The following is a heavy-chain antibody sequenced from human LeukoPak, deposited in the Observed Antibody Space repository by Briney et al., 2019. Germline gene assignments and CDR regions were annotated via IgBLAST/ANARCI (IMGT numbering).Heavy chain of an antibody. J-gene: IGHJ4*02. CDR2: INPNSGGT. Sequence: GASVKVSCKASGYTFTGYYMHWVRQAPGQGLEWMGWINPNSGGTNYAQKFQGWVTMTRDTSISTAYMELSRLRSDDTAVYYCARDAITVAALGFFDSWGQGTLVIVSS. V-gene: IGHV1-2*04. CDR3: ARDAITVAALGFFDS. CDR1: GYTFTGYY. D-gene: IGHD1-20*01.